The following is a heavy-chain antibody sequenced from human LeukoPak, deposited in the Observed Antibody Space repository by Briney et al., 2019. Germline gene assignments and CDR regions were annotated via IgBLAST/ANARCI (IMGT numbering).Heavy chain of an antibody. V-gene: IGHV3-23*01. CDR2: ISGSGGST. CDR1: GFTFSSYA. CDR3: ARLGGSYYTY. D-gene: IGHD1-26*01. Sequence: GGSLRLSCAASGFTFSSYAMSWVRQAPGKGLEWVSGISGSGGSTYYADSVKGRFTISRDNSKNTLYLQMNSLRVEDTAVYYCARLGGSYYTYWGQGTLVTVSS. J-gene: IGHJ4*02.